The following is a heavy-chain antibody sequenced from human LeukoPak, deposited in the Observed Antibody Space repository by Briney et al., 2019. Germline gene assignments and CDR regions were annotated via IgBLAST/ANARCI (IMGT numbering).Heavy chain of an antibody. D-gene: IGHD6-19*01. V-gene: IGHV1-18*01. Sequence: GAAVNVSFKASGYTFTSYVFSWLRQAPAQGLDGMGWISVYNGNTNYAQKLQGRVTMTTDTSTSTAYMELRSLRSDDTAVYYCARDLVYSSGWYLDYWGQGTLVTVSS. CDR1: GYTFTSYV. J-gene: IGHJ4*02. CDR2: ISVYNGNT. CDR3: ARDLVYSSGWYLDY.